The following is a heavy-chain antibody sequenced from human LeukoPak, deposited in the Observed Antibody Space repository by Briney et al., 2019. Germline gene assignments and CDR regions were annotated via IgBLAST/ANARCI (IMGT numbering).Heavy chain of an antibody. V-gene: IGHV4-59*01. CDR1: GGSISSYY. CDR2: IYYTGST. D-gene: IGHD2-21*01. Sequence: PSETLSLTCTVSGGSISSYYWSWIRQPPGKGPEWIGYIYYTGSTNYNPSLKSRVTISVDTSKNQFSLKLNSVTAADTAVYFCAREGTDWDNWFDPWGQGTLVTVSS. J-gene: IGHJ5*02. CDR3: AREGTDWDNWFDP.